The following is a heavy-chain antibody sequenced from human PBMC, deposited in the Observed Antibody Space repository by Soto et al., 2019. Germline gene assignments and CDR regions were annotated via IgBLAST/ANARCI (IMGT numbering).Heavy chain of an antibody. Sequence: GGSLRLSCAASGFTFSSYGMHWVRQAPGKGLEWVAVISYDGSNKYYADSVKGRFTISRDNSKNTLYLQMNSLRAEDTAVYYCAKSAGFGVVSWAFDIWGQGTMVTVS. CDR2: ISYDGSNK. CDR1: GFTFSSYG. J-gene: IGHJ3*02. V-gene: IGHV3-30*18. CDR3: AKSAGFGVVSWAFDI. D-gene: IGHD3-3*01.